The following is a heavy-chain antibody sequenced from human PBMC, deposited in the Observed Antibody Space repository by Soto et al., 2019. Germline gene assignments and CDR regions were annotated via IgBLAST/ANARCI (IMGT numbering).Heavy chain of an antibody. D-gene: IGHD3-22*01. Sequence: ASVKVSCKASGYTFTRYNMHWVRQAPGQRLEWMGWINAGNGNTKYSQKFQGRVTTTRDTSANTAYMELSSLISEDTAVYYCARPKDYDDCLDYWGQGTLVTVSS. V-gene: IGHV1-3*01. J-gene: IGHJ4*02. CDR2: INAGNGNT. CDR1: GYTFTRYN. CDR3: ARPKDYDDCLDY.